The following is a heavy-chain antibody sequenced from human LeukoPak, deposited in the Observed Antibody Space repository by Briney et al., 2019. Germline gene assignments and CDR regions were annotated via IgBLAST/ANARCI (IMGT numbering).Heavy chain of an antibody. CDR3: ARHPKYSTGSTWLDP. CDR2: IYPGDSDD. V-gene: IGHV5-51*01. Sequence: GESLKISCKGTGYSISSYWIAWVRPMPGKGLEWIGIIYPGDSDDRYSPSFQGQVTISADKSIDTAYLQWNSLKASDTAMYYCARHPKYSTGSTWLDPWGQGTLVTVSS. D-gene: IGHD2-8*02. J-gene: IGHJ5*02. CDR1: GYSISSYW.